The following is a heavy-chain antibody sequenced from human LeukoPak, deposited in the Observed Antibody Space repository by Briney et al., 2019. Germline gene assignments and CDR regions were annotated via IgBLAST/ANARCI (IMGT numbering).Heavy chain of an antibody. Sequence: SETLSLTCNVSGASISSYYWSWIRQLAGKGLEWIGRIYTSANTNYSPSFKSRATISIDRSKNQFSLNLPSVTAADTAVYYCARDRIWNDAGHDPFDIWGQGTMVTVSS. CDR1: GASISSYY. CDR2: IYTSANT. V-gene: IGHV4-4*07. CDR3: ARDRIWNDAGHDPFDI. D-gene: IGHD1-1*01. J-gene: IGHJ3*02.